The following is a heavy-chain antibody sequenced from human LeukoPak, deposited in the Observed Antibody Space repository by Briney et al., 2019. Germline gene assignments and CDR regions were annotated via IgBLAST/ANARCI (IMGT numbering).Heavy chain of an antibody. CDR3: ALYYSGRYGYFKH. J-gene: IGHJ1*01. Sequence: ASVKVSCEASGYIFSSYGISWVRQAPGQGLEWMGWISAYSGNTNYAQKLQGRVTMTTDTSTSTAYMELRSLRSDDTAVYYCALYYSGRYGYFKHWGQGTLVTVSS. CDR2: ISAYSGNT. D-gene: IGHD1-26*01. CDR1: GYIFSSYG. V-gene: IGHV1-18*01.